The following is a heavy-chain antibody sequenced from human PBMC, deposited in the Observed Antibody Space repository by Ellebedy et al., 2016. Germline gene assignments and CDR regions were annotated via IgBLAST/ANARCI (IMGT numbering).Heavy chain of an antibody. CDR1: GGTFSSYA. J-gene: IGHJ4*02. V-gene: IGHV1-18*01. CDR3: ARGGAAAGYDH. Sequence: ASVKVSCXASGGTFSSYAISWVRQAPGQGLEWTGWISAYSGKTNYAQKLQGRVTLTTDTSTSTAYMELRSLRSDDTAVYYCARGGAAAGYDHWGQGTLVTVSS. CDR2: ISAYSGKT. D-gene: IGHD6-25*01.